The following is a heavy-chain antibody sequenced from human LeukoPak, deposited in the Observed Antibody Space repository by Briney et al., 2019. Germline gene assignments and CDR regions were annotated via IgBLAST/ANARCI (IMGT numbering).Heavy chain of an antibody. D-gene: IGHD2-21*01. Sequence: PGGSLRLSCAASGFTVSSNYMSWVRQAPGKGLECVSVIYSGGSTYYADSVKGRFTISRDNSKNTLYLQMNSLRAVDTAVYYCARDQNCGGDCYGFDYWGQGTLVTVSS. V-gene: IGHV3-53*05. J-gene: IGHJ4*02. CDR3: ARDQNCGGDCYGFDY. CDR1: GFTVSSNY. CDR2: IYSGGST.